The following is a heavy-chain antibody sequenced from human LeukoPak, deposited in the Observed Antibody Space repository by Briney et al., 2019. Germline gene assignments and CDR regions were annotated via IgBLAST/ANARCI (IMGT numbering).Heavy chain of an antibody. J-gene: IGHJ3*02. CDR1: GYSFTSYW. Sequence: GESLKISCKGSGYSFTSYWIGWVRQMPGKGLELMGIIHPGDPDTRYSPSFQGQVTISADKSITTAYLQWSSLKASDTAMYYCVRGLDDAFDIWGQGTMVTVSS. CDR3: VRGLDDAFDI. V-gene: IGHV5-51*01. D-gene: IGHD1-1*01. CDR2: IHPGDPDT.